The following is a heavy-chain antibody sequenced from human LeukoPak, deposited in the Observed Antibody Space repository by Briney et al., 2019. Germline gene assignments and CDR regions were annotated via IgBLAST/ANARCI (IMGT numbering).Heavy chain of an antibody. V-gene: IGHV3-11*05. Sequence: GGSLRLSCAASGFTFSDYYMSWIRQAPGKGLEWVSYISSSSSYTNYADSVKGRFTISRDNAKNSLYLQMNSLRAEDTAVYYCAKGYSSSWYRGSYFDYWGQGTLVTVSS. CDR3: AKGYSSSWYRGSYFDY. J-gene: IGHJ4*02. CDR2: ISSSSSYT. CDR1: GFTFSDYY. D-gene: IGHD6-13*01.